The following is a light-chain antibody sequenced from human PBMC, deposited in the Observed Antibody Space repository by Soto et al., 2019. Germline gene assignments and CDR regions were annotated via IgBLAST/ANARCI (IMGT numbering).Light chain of an antibody. CDR2: AAS. Sequence: DVPMTQSPSSLSASVGDRVTIPCRASESISRHLNWYQQKPGKAANLLIYAASSLQNGVPSRWCGGGSGTDFTLPIINLQAEDFSTYYCQQSYSTLSITFGQGTRLEIK. J-gene: IGKJ5*01. V-gene: IGKV1-39*01. CDR1: ESISRH. CDR3: QQSYSTLSIT.